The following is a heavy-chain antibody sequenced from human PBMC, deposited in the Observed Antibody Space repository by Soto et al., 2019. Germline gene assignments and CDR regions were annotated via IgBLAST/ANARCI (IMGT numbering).Heavy chain of an antibody. V-gene: IGHV1-46*01. D-gene: IGHD4-17*01. Sequence: GASVKVSCKASGYTFTTYYMHWVRQAPGQGLEWMGIINPGGGSTSYAQKFQDRVTMTRDTSTSTVYMELSSLRSEDTAVYYCARDDLLTTPQSGYGMDVWGQGTTVTV. CDR2: INPGGGST. J-gene: IGHJ6*02. CDR3: ARDDLLTTPQSGYGMDV. CDR1: GYTFTTYY.